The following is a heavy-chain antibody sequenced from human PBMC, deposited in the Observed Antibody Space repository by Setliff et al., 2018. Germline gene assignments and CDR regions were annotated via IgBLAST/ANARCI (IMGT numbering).Heavy chain of an antibody. CDR2: FYHSASS. CDR3: ARSHYYASGNSHYYYMDV. V-gene: IGHV4-59*08. J-gene: IGHJ6*03. CDR1: GGSISSDY. Sequence: SETLSLTCNVSGGSISSDYWSWIRQPPGKALEWIGYFYHSASSNYNPTLKGRVTMSADTSKNQLYLSLTSVSVADTAMYYCARSHYYASGNSHYYYMDVWGKGTAVTVSS. D-gene: IGHD3-10*01.